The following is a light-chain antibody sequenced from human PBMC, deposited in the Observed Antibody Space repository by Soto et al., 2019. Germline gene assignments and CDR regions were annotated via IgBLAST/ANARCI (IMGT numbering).Light chain of an antibody. Sequence: EMVMTQSPATLSVSPGERATLSCRASHSLRSNLAWYQQKPGQAPRLLIYGASTRATGIPARFSGSGSGTEFTLTISSPQSEDFAVYYCQQYNNWPRTFGQGTKVEIK. CDR2: GAS. CDR1: HSLRSN. CDR3: QQYNNWPRT. J-gene: IGKJ1*01. V-gene: IGKV3-15*01.